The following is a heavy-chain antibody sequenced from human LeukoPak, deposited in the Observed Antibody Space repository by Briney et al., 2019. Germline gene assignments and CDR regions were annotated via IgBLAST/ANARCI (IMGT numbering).Heavy chain of an antibody. CDR1: GGSIDSSSSY. J-gene: IGHJ4*02. Sequence: PSETLSLTCTVSGGSIDSSSSYWGWIRQPPGKGLEWIASMPYSGRSYYNPSLKSRVTIDLDTPNNQFSLKLSSVTAADTAMYYCARNLVGATRSAFYFDYWGQGTLVTVSS. CDR3: ARNLVGATRSAFYFDY. CDR2: MPYSGRS. V-gene: IGHV4-39*01. D-gene: IGHD1-26*01.